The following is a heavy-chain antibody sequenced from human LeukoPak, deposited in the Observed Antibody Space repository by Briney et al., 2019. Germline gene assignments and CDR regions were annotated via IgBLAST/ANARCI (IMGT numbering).Heavy chain of an antibody. CDR2: IIPILGIA. J-gene: IGHJ4*02. D-gene: IGHD3-3*01. CDR1: GGTFSSYA. Sequence: ASVKVSCKASGGTFSSYAISWVRQAPGQGLEWMGRIIPILGIANYAQKLQGRVTMTTDTSTSTAYMELRSLRSDDTAVYYCASSPTIFGGDGFDYWGQGTLVTVSS. V-gene: IGHV1-69*04. CDR3: ASSPTIFGGDGFDY.